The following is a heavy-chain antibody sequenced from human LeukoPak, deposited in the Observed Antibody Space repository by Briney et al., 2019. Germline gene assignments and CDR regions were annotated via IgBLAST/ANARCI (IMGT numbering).Heavy chain of an antibody. Sequence: GGSLRLSCAVSGFSFSTYSFNWVRQSPGKGLEWDSSIGSGTSYTYYADSVKGRFTISRDDAKNSLYLQMDSLRAEDTGVYYCAREDPSRVYYYYHGVWGNGTTVTGSS. CDR3: AREDPSRVYYYYHGV. CDR2: IGSGTSYT. J-gene: IGHJ6*03. V-gene: IGHV3-21*01. CDR1: GFSFSTYS.